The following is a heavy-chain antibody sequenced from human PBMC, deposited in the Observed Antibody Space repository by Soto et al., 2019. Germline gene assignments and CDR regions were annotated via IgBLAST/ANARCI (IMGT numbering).Heavy chain of an antibody. J-gene: IGHJ4*02. Sequence: QVQLVESGGGVVQPGRSLRLSCAASGFTFSSYGMHWVRQAPGKGLEWVAVISYDGSNKYYADSVKGRFTISRDNSKNTLYLQMNSLRAGETAVYYCAKGRPDYATVTTAISYWGQGTLVTVSS. V-gene: IGHV3-30*18. D-gene: IGHD4-17*01. CDR3: AKGRPDYATVTTAISY. CDR1: GFTFSSYG. CDR2: ISYDGSNK.